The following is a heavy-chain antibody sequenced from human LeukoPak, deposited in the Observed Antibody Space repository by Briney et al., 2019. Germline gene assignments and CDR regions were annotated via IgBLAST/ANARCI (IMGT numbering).Heavy chain of an antibody. Sequence: PSETLSLTCTVSGGSISSGPYYWSWIRQPAGKGLEWIGRIYTSGSTNCNPSLKSRVTISVDTSKNQFSLKLSSVTAADTAVYYCARSTVDTAIGFDYWGQGTLVTVSS. J-gene: IGHJ4*02. CDR3: ARSTVDTAIGFDY. V-gene: IGHV4-61*02. CDR1: GGSISSGPYY. D-gene: IGHD5-18*01. CDR2: IYTSGST.